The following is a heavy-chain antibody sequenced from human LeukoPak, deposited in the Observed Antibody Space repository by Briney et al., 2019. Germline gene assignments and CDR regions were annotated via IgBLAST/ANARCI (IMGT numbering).Heavy chain of an antibody. CDR1: GGTFISYA. J-gene: IGHJ6*04. CDR3: ARTSFRITGTTGYYYYYYGMDV. CDR2: IIPIFGTA. D-gene: IGHD1-20*01. Sequence: GASVKVSCKASGGTFISYAISWVRQAPGQGLQWMGGIIPIFGTANYAQKFQGRVTITADESTSTAYMELSSLRSEGTAVYYCARTSFRITGTTGYYYYYYGMDVWGKGTTVTVSS. V-gene: IGHV1-69*13.